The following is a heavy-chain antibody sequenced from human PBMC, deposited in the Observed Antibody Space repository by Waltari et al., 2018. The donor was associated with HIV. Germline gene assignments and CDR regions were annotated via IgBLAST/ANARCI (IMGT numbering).Heavy chain of an antibody. CDR1: GFTLSNHY. D-gene: IGHD1-1*01. Sequence: EVQVVESGGGLVQPGGSLRLSCAASGFTLSNHYMDWVRQAPGKGLEWVGRTRNKLNGYTTEYAASVKGRFTISRDDSKNSLSLQMNSLKTEDTAVYYCARGRAGKSSYYYYCMDVWGKGTTVTVSS. J-gene: IGHJ6*03. V-gene: IGHV3-72*01. CDR2: TRNKLNGYTT. CDR3: ARGRAGKSSYYYYCMDV.